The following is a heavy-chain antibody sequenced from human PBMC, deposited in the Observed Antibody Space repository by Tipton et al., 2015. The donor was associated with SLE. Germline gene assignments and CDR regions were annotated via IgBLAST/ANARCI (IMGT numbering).Heavy chain of an antibody. CDR3: AKDPNRYYYGSGSHLDY. Sequence: GSLRLSCAASGFSFSTFAMHWVRQAPGKGLEWVACIRYDGSNKYYADSVKGRFTMSRDNSKNTLFLQMNSLRAEDTAVYYCAKDPNRYYYGSGSHLDYWGQGTLVTVSS. CDR1: GFSFSTFA. CDR2: IRYDGSNK. V-gene: IGHV3-30*02. D-gene: IGHD3-10*01. J-gene: IGHJ4*02.